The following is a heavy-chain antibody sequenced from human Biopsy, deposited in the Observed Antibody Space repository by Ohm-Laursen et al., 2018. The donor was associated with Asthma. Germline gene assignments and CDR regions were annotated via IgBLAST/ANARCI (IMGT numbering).Heavy chain of an antibody. CDR2: INAGNGNT. Sequence: ASVTVSCKASGYTFIHYAIHWVRQAPGQRLEWMGWINAGNGNTKYSQKFQGRVTITRDTSASTAYMELRSLRSEDTATYYCARTYYDFLTGQVKDVFGVWGQGTMVTVSS. CDR1: GYTFIHYA. D-gene: IGHD3-9*01. J-gene: IGHJ3*01. V-gene: IGHV1-3*01. CDR3: ARTYYDFLTGQVKDVFGV.